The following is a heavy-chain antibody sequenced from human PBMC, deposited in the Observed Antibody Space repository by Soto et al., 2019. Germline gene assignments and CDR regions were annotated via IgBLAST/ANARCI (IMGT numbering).Heavy chain of an antibody. CDR2: IYYSGST. Sequence: SETLSLTCTVSGGSISSYYWSCIRQPPGKGLEWIGYIYYSGSTNYNPSLKSRVTISVDTSKNQFSLKLSSVTAADTAVYYCARTQYSSGGFDYWGQGTLVTAPQ. J-gene: IGHJ4*02. D-gene: IGHD6-19*01. V-gene: IGHV4-59*01. CDR3: ARTQYSSGGFDY. CDR1: GGSISSYY.